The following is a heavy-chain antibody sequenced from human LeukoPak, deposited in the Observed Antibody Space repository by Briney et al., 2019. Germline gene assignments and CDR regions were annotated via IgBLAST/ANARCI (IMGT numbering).Heavy chain of an antibody. CDR1: GFTFDDYA. V-gene: IGHV3-9*03. Sequence: GGSLRLSCAASGFTFDDYAMHWVRQAPGKGLEWGSGISWNSGSIVYADSVKGRFTISRDNAKNSLYLQMNSLRAEDMALYYCAKDRGWRGDDAFDIWGQGTMVTVSS. D-gene: IGHD3-16*01. CDR3: AKDRGWRGDDAFDI. CDR2: ISWNSGSI. J-gene: IGHJ3*02.